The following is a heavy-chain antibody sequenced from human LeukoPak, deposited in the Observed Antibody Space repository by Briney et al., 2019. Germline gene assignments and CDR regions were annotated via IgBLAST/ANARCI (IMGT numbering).Heavy chain of an antibody. V-gene: IGHV3-30-3*01. D-gene: IGHD2-2*01. CDR1: GFTFSSYA. Sequence: GGSLRLSCAASGFTFSSYAMHWVRQAPGKGLEWVAVISYDGSNKYYADSVKGRFTISRDNSKNTLYLQMNSLRAEDTAVYYCARERDQLLWGGYYFDYWGQGTLVTVSS. CDR3: ARERDQLLWGGYYFDY. J-gene: IGHJ4*02. CDR2: ISYDGSNK.